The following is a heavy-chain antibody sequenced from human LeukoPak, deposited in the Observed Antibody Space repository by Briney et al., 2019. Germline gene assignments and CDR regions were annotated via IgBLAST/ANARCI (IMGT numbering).Heavy chain of an antibody. V-gene: IGHV4-61*02. D-gene: IGHD3-10*01. CDR2: IYTSGST. J-gene: IGHJ6*03. CDR1: GGSISSGSYY. CDR3: ARDNEQTYGSGSYYTPPAYYYMDV. Sequence: PSQTLSLTCTVSGGSISSGSYYWSWIRQPAGKGLEWIGRIYTSGSTNYNPSLKSRVTMSVDTSKNQFSLKLSSVTAADTAVYYCARDNEQTYGSGSYYTPPAYYYMDVWGKGTTVTVSS.